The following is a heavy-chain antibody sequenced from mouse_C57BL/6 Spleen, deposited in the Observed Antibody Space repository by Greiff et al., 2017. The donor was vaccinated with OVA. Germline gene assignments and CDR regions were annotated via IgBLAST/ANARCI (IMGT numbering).Heavy chain of an antibody. V-gene: IGHV2-9-1*01. J-gene: IGHJ2*01. D-gene: IGHD2-4*01. CDR2: IWTGGGT. CDR3: ARIYYDYDDSYYFDY. Sequence: QVQLQQSGPGLVAPSQSLSITCTVSGFSLTSYAISWVRQPPGKGLEWLGVIWTGGGTNYNSALKSRLSISKDNSKSQVFLKMNSLQTDDTARYYCARIYYDYDDSYYFDYWGQGTTLTVSS. CDR1: GFSLTSYA.